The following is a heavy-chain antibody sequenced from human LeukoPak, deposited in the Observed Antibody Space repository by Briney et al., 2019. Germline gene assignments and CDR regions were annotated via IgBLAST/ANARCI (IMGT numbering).Heavy chain of an antibody. D-gene: IGHD3-22*01. CDR3: AKDGLYYDGSAHVYYFDY. CDR1: GFTFSGYA. CDR2: ITGSGDYT. V-gene: IGHV3-23*01. J-gene: IGHJ4*02. Sequence: RGGSLRLSCAASGFTFSGYAMTWVRQAPGKGLEWVSSITGSGDYTYYIDSVKGRFTIPRDNSKNILYLQMNSLRGEDTALYYCAKDGLYYDGSAHVYYFDYWGQGTLVAVSS.